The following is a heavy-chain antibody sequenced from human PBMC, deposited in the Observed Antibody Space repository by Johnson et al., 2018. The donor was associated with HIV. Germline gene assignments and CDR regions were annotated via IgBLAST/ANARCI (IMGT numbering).Heavy chain of an antibody. V-gene: IGHV3-15*01. D-gene: IGHD5-12*01. CDR3: TTGWYSGYDLPNAFDI. J-gene: IGHJ3*02. Sequence: VQLVESGGGLVQPGGSLRLSCAASGFTFSNAWMSWVRQAPGKGLEWVGRIKRKTDGGTTDYAAPVKGRFTISRDDSKNTLYLQMNSLKTEDTAVYYCTTGWYSGYDLPNAFDIWGQGTMVTVSS. CDR1: GFTFSNAW. CDR2: IKRKTDGGTT.